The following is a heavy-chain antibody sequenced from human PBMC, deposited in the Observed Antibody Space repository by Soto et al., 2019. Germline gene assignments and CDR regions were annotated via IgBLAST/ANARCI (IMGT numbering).Heavy chain of an antibody. V-gene: IGHV3-21*01. CDR1: GFTFSSYS. J-gene: IGHJ4*02. CDR2: ISSSSSYI. Sequence: EVQLVESGGGLVKPGGSLRLSCAASGFTFSSYSMNWVRQAPGKGLEWVSSISSSSSYIYYADSVKGRFTISRDNAKNSLYLQMNSLRAEDTAVYYCARIVDVVMAGTTSAQPDYWGQGTLVTVSS. D-gene: IGHD2-8*01. CDR3: ARIVDVVMAGTTSAQPDY.